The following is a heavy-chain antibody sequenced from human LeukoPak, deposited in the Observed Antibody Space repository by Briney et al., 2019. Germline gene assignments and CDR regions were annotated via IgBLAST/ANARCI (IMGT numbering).Heavy chain of an antibody. J-gene: IGHJ4*02. CDR3: AKGQLAYCGGDCPNDY. V-gene: IGHV3-23*01. CDR2: ISGSGGST. Sequence: GGSLRLSCAASGFTFSSYAMSWVRQAPGKGLEWVSAISGSGGSTYYRDSVKGRFTISRDNSKNTLYLQMNSLRAEDTAVYYCAKGQLAYCGGDCPNDYWGQGTLVTVSS. CDR1: GFTFSSYA. D-gene: IGHD2-21*02.